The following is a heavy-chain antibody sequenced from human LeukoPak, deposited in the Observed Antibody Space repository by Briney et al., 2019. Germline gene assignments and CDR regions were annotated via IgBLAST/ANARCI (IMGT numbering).Heavy chain of an antibody. Sequence: SSVTVSCKASVGTFSSYAISWVRKAPGQGLEWMGSIIPILGIANYAQKFQGRVTITADKSTSTAYMELSSLRCEDTAVYYCARDQLLWFAELLLTEDYYYYGMDVWGQGTTVTVSS. CDR2: IIPILGIA. D-gene: IGHD3-10*01. V-gene: IGHV1-69*04. J-gene: IGHJ6*02. CDR1: VGTFSSYA. CDR3: ARDQLLWFAELLLTEDYYYYGMDV.